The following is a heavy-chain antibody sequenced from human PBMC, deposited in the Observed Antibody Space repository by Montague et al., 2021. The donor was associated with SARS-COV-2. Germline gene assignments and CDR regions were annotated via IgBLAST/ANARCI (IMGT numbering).Heavy chain of an antibody. J-gene: IGHJ5*02. CDR2: INGASSRT. CDR3: ARGISLFDP. CDR1: GFLFSDYN. Sequence: SLRVSWAASGFLFSDYNMTWIRQTPGKGLEWISYINGASSRTNYADSVKGRFTISRDNAKNSLFLQMNSLRVEDTAVYYCARGISLFDPWGQGTLVTVSS. V-gene: IGHV3-11*05.